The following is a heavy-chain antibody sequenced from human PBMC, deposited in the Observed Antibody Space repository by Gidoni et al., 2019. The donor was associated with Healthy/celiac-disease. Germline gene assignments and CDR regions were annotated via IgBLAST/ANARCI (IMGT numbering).Heavy chain of an antibody. V-gene: IGHV5-51*01. CDR2: IYPGDSDT. CDR3: AREHYADV. CDR1: GYTFTRSW. D-gene: IGHD3-16*01. Sequence: EVQLVQSGAEVKKPGESLRIPCKGSGYTFTRSWIGWVRQMPGKGLEWMGIIYPGDSDTRYSPSFQGQVTISADKSINTAYLQWSSLKASDTAMYYCAREHYADVWGQGTTVTVSS. J-gene: IGHJ6*02.